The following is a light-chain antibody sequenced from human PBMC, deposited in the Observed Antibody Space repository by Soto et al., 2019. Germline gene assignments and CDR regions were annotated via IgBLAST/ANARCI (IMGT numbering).Light chain of an antibody. CDR3: QQYGGVPYT. CDR1: ESISRDY. V-gene: IGKV3-20*01. Sequence: EIVLTRSPCTLSLSPGQRATLSCKASESISRDYLAWYQQRLGQAPRLLIYGASSGATGIPDRFSGSGSGTDFTLTISRLEPEDFAIYYCQQYGGVPYTFGQGTKVDIK. CDR2: GAS. J-gene: IGKJ2*01.